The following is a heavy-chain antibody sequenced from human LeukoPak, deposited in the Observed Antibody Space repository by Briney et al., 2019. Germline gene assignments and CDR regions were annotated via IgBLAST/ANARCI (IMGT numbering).Heavy chain of an antibody. D-gene: IGHD5-12*01. Sequence: PGGSLRLSCAASGFTFDSYSMNWVRQAPGKGLEWVSYIISSSDYIYYADFVKGRFTISRDNGKNSLYLQMNSLRDDDTGVYYCARDPGYSGYTADYWGQGTLVTVSP. V-gene: IGHV3-48*02. CDR1: GFTFDSYS. CDR2: IISSSDYI. CDR3: ARDPGYSGYTADY. J-gene: IGHJ4*02.